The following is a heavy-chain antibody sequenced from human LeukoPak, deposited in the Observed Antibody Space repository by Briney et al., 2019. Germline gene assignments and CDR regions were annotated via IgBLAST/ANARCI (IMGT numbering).Heavy chain of an antibody. CDR3: ARTPWGYYYDSSGSELRVY. Sequence: PGGSLRLSCAASGFTFSSYAMSWVRQAPGEGLEWVSAISGSGGSTYYADSVKGRFTISRDNSKNTLYLQMNSLRAEDTAVYYCARTPWGYYYDSSGSELRVYWGQGTLVTVSS. V-gene: IGHV3-23*01. CDR1: GFTFSSYA. D-gene: IGHD3-22*01. J-gene: IGHJ4*02. CDR2: ISGSGGST.